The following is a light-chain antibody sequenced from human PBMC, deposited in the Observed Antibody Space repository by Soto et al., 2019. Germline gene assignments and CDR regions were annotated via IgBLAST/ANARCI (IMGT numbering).Light chain of an antibody. J-gene: IGKJ5*01. Sequence: EIVLTQSPGTLSLSPGERATLSCRASQSVSNNYLAWYQQKPGQAPRLLIYGASNRATGIPDRFSGSGSGTDFTLTISRLEPEDFAVYCGQQFASSPEITFGQGTRLEIK. CDR3: QQFASSPEIT. CDR2: GAS. V-gene: IGKV3-20*01. CDR1: QSVSNNY.